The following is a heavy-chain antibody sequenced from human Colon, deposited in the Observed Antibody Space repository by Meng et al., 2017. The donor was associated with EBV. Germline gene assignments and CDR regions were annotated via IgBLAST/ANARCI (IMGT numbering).Heavy chain of an antibody. Sequence: LQRSHPGLAQPHPPLSLTCAVSGDSISSGDYSWSWIRQPPGQGLEWIGYIYHGGTTYNTSLKSRVTISVDNSKNQFSLRLTSVTAADTAVYYCARGPYCGGDCYWFDPWGQGTLVTVSS. J-gene: IGHJ5*02. CDR2: IYHGGTT. V-gene: IGHV4-30-2*01. CDR1: GDSISSGDYS. CDR3: ARGPYCGGDCYWFDP. D-gene: IGHD2-21*02.